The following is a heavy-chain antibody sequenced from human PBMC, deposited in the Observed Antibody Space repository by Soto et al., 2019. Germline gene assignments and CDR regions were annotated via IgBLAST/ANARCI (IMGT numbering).Heavy chain of an antibody. D-gene: IGHD2-15*01. J-gene: IGHJ6*02. CDR3: ARVSSSIVEVPDNGMDV. CDR1: GYTFISHG. V-gene: IGHV1-18*04. Sequence: QVQLVQSGVEVKKPGASVKVSCKASGYTFISHGISWVRQAPGQGLEWMGWISGKNGNTNYAQKLQGRVTLTTDTSTSTAYMELRSLRSDDTAVYYCARVSSSIVEVPDNGMDVWGQGTTVTVSS. CDR2: ISGKNGNT.